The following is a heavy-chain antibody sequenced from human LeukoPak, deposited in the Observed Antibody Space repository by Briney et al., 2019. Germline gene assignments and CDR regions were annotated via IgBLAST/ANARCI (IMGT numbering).Heavy chain of an antibody. V-gene: IGHV1-18*04. CDR2: ISAYNGNT. Sequence: ASVKVSCKASGYTFTSYGISWVRQTPGQGLEWMGWISAYNGNTNYAQKLQGRVTMTTDTSTSTADMELRSLRSDDTAVYYCAREGDCSSTSCPGIDYYYYYGMDVWGKGTTVTVSS. J-gene: IGHJ6*04. CDR1: GYTFTSYG. D-gene: IGHD2-2*01. CDR3: AREGDCSSTSCPGIDYYYYYGMDV.